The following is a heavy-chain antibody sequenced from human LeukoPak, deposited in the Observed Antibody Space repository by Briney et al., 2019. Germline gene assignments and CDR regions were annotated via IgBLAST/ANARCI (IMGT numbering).Heavy chain of an antibody. CDR2: IFYTGST. Sequence: SEALSLTCTVSGGSISTYYWSWIRQPPGKGLEWLGYIFYTGSTNYNPSLKSRVTMSIDTSKNQFSLKLSSVTAADTAVYYCTRTYSSSSIDYWGQGALVTVSS. CDR1: GGSISTYY. V-gene: IGHV4-59*01. J-gene: IGHJ4*02. CDR3: TRTYSSSSIDY. D-gene: IGHD6-6*01.